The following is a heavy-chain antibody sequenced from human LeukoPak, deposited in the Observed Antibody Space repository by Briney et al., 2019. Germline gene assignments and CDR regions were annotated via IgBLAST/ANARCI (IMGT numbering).Heavy chain of an antibody. CDR1: GFTFSSYS. D-gene: IGHD2-21*02. V-gene: IGHV3-21*01. J-gene: IGHJ4*02. CDR2: ISSSRSYI. Sequence: GGSLRLSCAASGFTFSSYSMNWGRQAPGKGLEWVSSISSSRSYICYADSVNGRFTISRDSAKNSLYLQMNSRRAEDTAVYYCARFRTWGDKAFDYWGQGTLVTVSS. CDR3: ARFRTWGDKAFDY.